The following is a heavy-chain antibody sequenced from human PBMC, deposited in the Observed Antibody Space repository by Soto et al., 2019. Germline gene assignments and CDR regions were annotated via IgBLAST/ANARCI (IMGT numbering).Heavy chain of an antibody. J-gene: IGHJ3*02. CDR2: ISAYNGNT. Sequence: ASGKVSCKASGYTFTSYGISWVRQAPGQGLEWMGWISAYNGNTNYAQKLQGRVTMTTDTSTSTAYMELRSLRSDDTAVYYCARGRSIAVAGSSAVAFDIWGQGTMVTVSS. CDR3: ARGRSIAVAGSSAVAFDI. CDR1: GYTFTSYG. V-gene: IGHV1-18*01. D-gene: IGHD6-19*01.